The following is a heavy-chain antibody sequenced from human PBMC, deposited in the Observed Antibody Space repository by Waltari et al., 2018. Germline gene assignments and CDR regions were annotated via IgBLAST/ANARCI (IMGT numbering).Heavy chain of an antibody. Sequence: QVQLVQSGAEVKKPGASLKVSCKVSGYTRTDSSMNWVRQAPGKGLEWMGGFDPEDGETIYAQKFQGRVTMTEDTSTDTAYMELSSLRSEDTAVYYCATARMVRGVIITPPDGWGQGTLVTVSS. V-gene: IGHV1-24*01. J-gene: IGHJ4*02. CDR3: ATARMVRGVIITPPDG. CDR2: FDPEDGET. CDR1: GYTRTDSS. D-gene: IGHD3-10*01.